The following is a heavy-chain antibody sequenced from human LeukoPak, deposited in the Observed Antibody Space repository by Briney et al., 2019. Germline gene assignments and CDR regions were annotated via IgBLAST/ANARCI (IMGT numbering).Heavy chain of an antibody. CDR1: GFTFSSYA. CDR3: ASVGYCSGGSCYPGFQH. CDR2: ISYDGSNK. Sequence: GRSLRLSCAASGFTFSSYAMHWVRQAPGKGLEWVAVISYDGSNKYYADSVKGRFTISRDNSKNTLYLQMNSLRAEDTAVYYCASVGYCSGGSCYPGFQHWGQGTLVTVSS. V-gene: IGHV3-30-3*01. D-gene: IGHD2-15*01. J-gene: IGHJ1*01.